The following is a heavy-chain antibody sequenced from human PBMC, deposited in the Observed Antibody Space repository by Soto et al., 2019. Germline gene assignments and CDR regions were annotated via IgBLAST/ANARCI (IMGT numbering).Heavy chain of an antibody. CDR2: IIPILGIA. Sequence: QVQLVQSGAEVKKPGSSVKVSCKASGGTFSSYTISWVRQAPGQGLEWMGRIIPILGIANYAQKFQGRVTITADKSVSKXYMELSSLRSEDTAVYYCARALRYFDWLYYDGMDVWGQGTTVTVSS. V-gene: IGHV1-69*02. CDR3: ARALRYFDWLYYDGMDV. CDR1: GGTFSSYT. D-gene: IGHD3-9*01. J-gene: IGHJ6*02.